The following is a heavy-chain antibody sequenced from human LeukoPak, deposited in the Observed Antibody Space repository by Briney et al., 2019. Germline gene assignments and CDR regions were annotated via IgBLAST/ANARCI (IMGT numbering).Heavy chain of an antibody. D-gene: IGHD3-10*01. Sequence: SETLSLTCTVSGGSISSYYWSWIRQPPGKGLEWIGYIDYSGYTNYNPSLKSRVTISVDTSKNQFSLKLTSVTAADTAVYFSARGGYYGSGNDFRFDPWGQGTLVTVSS. J-gene: IGHJ5*02. V-gene: IGHV4-59*13. CDR2: IDYSGYT. CDR1: GGSISSYY. CDR3: ARGGYYGSGNDFRFDP.